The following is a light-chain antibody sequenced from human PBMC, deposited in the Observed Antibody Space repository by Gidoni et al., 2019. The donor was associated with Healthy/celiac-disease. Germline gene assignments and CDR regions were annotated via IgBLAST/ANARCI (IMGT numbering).Light chain of an antibody. CDR2: EDS. J-gene: IGLJ2*01. V-gene: IGLV3-10*01. CDR1: ALPKKY. CDR3: YSTDSSGNHRV. Sequence: SYELTHPPSVSVSPGQTARITCSGDALPKKYAYWYQQKSGTAPVLVIDEDSKRPSGIPERFSGSSSGTMATLTISGAQVEDEADYYCYSTDSSGNHRVFGGGTKLTVL.